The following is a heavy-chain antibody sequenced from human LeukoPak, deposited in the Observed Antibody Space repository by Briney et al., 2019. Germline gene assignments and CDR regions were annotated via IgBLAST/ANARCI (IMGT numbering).Heavy chain of an antibody. CDR2: VSGYNGNT. CDR3: AKDIHPGLDSGASWCFDY. CDR1: GYTFSRHG. Sequence: ASVKVSCKPSGYTFSRHGMNWVRQAPGQGLEWMGWVSGYNGNTNYAQNVQGRVTMTTDTSTNTAYMELRSLRSDDTAVYYCAKDIHPGLDSGASWCFDYWGQGTPVTVSS. V-gene: IGHV1-18*01. D-gene: IGHD3-22*01. J-gene: IGHJ4*02.